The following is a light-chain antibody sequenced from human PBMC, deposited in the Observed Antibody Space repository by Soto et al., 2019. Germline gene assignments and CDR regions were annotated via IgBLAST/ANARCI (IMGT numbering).Light chain of an antibody. J-gene: IGKJ1*01. V-gene: IGKV2-30*02. CDR3: MQGTHWPWT. Sequence: DVVMTQSPLSLPVTLGQPASISCRSSQSLIHSDGDTYLNWFQQRPGQSPRRLIYKVSDRDSGVQDRFSGSGSGTDFTLQISRVEAEDVGVYYYMQGTHWPWTFGQGTEVEIK. CDR1: QSLIHSDGDTY. CDR2: KVS.